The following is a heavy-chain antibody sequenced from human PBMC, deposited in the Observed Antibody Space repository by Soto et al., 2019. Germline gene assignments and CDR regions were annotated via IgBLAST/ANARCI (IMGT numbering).Heavy chain of an antibody. V-gene: IGHV1-18*01. CDR1: GYTFTSYG. Sequence: QVQLVQSGAEVKKPGASVKVSCKASGYTFTSYGISWVRQAPGQALEWMGWSSAYKGNTNYAQKLQGRVTMATDTTTSTAYMELRSLRSDDTAVYYCAREGAPPKYNWFDPWGQGTLVPVSS. CDR3: AREGAPPKYNWFDP. J-gene: IGHJ5*02. CDR2: SSAYKGNT.